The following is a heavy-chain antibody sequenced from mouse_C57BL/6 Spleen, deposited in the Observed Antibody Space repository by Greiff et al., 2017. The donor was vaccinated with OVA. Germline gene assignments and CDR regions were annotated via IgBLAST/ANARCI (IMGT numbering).Heavy chain of an antibody. CDR1: GYAFSSSW. J-gene: IGHJ4*01. CDR3: ARLFDYYGNYAMDY. CDR2: IYPGDGDT. V-gene: IGHV1-82*01. Sequence: VKLQESGPELVKPGASVKISCKASGYAFSSSWMNWVKQRPGKGLEWIGRIYPGDGDTNYNGKFKGKATLTADKSSSTAYMQLSSLTSEDSAVYFCARLFDYYGNYAMDYWGQGTSVTVSS. D-gene: IGHD1-1*01.